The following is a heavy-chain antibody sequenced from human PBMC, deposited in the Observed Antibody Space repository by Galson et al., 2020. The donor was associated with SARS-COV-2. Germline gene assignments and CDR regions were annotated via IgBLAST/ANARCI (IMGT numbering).Heavy chain of an antibody. D-gene: IGHD4-17*01. CDR2: IYYSGST. CDR1: GGSISSSSYY. CDR3: ARHYYGGNSDWYFDL. V-gene: IGHV4-39*01. J-gene: IGHJ2*01. Sequence: SETLSLTCNVSGGSISSSSYYWGWIRQPPGKGLEWIGSIYYSGSTYYNPSLKSRVTISVDTSKNQFSLKLSSVTAADTVVYYCARHYYGGNSDWYFDLWGRGTLVTVSS.